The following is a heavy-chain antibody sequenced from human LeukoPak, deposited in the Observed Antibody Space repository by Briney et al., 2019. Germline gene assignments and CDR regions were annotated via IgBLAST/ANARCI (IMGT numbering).Heavy chain of an antibody. Sequence: PSETLSLTCTVSGYSISSGYYWGWIRQPPGKGLEWIGSIYHSGSTYYNPSLKSRVTISVDTSKNQFSLKLSSVTAADTAVYYCARVEEWFGEYKFDYWGQGTLVTVSS. J-gene: IGHJ4*02. CDR3: ARVEEWFGEYKFDY. V-gene: IGHV4-38-2*02. CDR2: IYHSGST. CDR1: GYSISSGYY. D-gene: IGHD3-10*01.